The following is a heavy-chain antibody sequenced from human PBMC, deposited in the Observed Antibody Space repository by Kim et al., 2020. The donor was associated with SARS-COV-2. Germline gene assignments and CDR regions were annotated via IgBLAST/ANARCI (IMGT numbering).Heavy chain of an antibody. CDR3: AKDLEQWLVPRIDY. CDR1: GFTFSSYA. CDR2: ISGSGGST. Sequence: GGSLRLSCAASGFTFSSYAMSWVRQAPGKGLEWVSAISGSGGSTYYADSVKGRFTISRDNSKNTLYLQMNSLRAEDTAVYYCAKDLEQWLVPRIDYWGQGTLVTVSS. D-gene: IGHD6-19*01. V-gene: IGHV3-23*01. J-gene: IGHJ4*02.